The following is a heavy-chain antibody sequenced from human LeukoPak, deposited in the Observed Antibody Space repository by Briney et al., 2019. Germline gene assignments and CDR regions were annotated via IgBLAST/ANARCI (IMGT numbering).Heavy chain of an antibody. CDR1: GGSISSYY. CDR3: ARARSANYCSSTSCYLPKTYYFDY. V-gene: IGHV4-59*01. D-gene: IGHD2-2*01. CDR2: IYYSGST. Sequence: SETLSLTCTVSGGSISSYYWSCIRQPPGKGLEWIGYIYYSGSTNYNPSLKSRVTISVDTSKNQFSLRLSSVTAADTAVYYCARARSANYCSSTSCYLPKTYYFDYWGQGTLVTVSS. J-gene: IGHJ4*02.